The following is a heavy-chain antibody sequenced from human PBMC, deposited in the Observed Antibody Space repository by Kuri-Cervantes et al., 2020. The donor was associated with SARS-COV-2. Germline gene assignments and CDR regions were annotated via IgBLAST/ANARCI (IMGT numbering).Heavy chain of an antibody. CDR3: ARHGLRYYGSGSLTTFDY. CDR1: GGSISGSSYY. D-gene: IGHD3-10*01. J-gene: IGHJ4*02. CDR2: IYYSGST. V-gene: IGHV4-39*01. Sequence: GSLRLSCTVSGGSISGSSYYWGWIRQPPGKGLEWIGSIYYSGSTYYNPSLKSRVTISVDTSKNQFSLKLSSVTAADTAVYYCARHGLRYYGSGSLTTFDYWGQETLVTVSS.